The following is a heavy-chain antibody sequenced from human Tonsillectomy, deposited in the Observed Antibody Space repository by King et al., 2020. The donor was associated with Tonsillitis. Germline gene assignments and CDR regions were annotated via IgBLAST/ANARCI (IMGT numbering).Heavy chain of an antibody. Sequence: VQLVQSGAEVKKPGASVKVSCKASGYTFTGYYMHWVRQAPGQGLEWMGWINPNSGGTNYEQKFQGRVTMTRDTSITTAYMELSSLRSDDTAVYYCARCSSGWYNWFDPWGQGTLVTVSS. J-gene: IGHJ5*02. CDR3: ARCSSGWYNWFDP. CDR2: INPNSGGT. V-gene: IGHV1-2*02. CDR1: GYTFTGYY. D-gene: IGHD6-19*01.